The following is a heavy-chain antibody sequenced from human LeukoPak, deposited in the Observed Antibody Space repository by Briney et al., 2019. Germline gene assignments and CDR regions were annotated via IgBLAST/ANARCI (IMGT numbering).Heavy chain of an antibody. CDR1: GYSIRSGYH. V-gene: IGHV4-38-2*02. Sequence: SETLSLTCSVSGYSIRSGYHWAWIRQPPGKGLEWIGSINYSEKPYYNPPLKSRVTISVDTSKNQFSLKLSSVTAADTAVYYCARVYYSSSYDYWYFDLWGRGTLVTVSS. CDR2: INYSEKP. CDR3: ARVYYSSSYDYWYFDL. D-gene: IGHD6-13*01. J-gene: IGHJ2*01.